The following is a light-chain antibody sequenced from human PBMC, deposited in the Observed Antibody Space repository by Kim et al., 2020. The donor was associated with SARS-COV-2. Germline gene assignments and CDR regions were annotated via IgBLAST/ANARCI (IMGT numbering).Light chain of an antibody. Sequence: DIQMTQSPSALSASVGDRVTITCRASQGIRNYLAWYQQKPGKVPRLLIYATSTLQSVVPSRFSGSGFGTDFTLAISSLQPEDVATYYCQKYNSAPRTFGPGTKVEIK. V-gene: IGKV1-27*01. CDR2: ATS. J-gene: IGKJ3*01. CDR3: QKYNSAPRT. CDR1: QGIRNY.